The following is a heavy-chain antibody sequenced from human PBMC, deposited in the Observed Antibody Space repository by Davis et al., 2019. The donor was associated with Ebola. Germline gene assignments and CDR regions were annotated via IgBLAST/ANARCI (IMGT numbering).Heavy chain of an antibody. CDR2: ISAYNGNT. V-gene: IGHV1-18*01. Sequence: AASVKVSCKASGYTFTSYGISWVRQAPGQGLKWMGWISAYNGNTNYAQKLQGRVTMTTDTSTSTAYMELRSLRSDDTAVYYCASRASGWYGWEMDVWGQGTTVTVSS. CDR1: GYTFTSYG. J-gene: IGHJ6*02. D-gene: IGHD6-19*01. CDR3: ASRASGWYGWEMDV.